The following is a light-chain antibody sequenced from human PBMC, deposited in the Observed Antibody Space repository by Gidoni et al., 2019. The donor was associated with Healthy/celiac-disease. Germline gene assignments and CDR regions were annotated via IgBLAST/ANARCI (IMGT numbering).Light chain of an antibody. CDR3: QQYGSSLWM. J-gene: IGKJ1*01. V-gene: IGKV3-20*01. CDR2: GAS. Sequence: EIVLTHSPGTLSLSPGERATLSCRASQSVSSSYLAWYQQKPGQAPRLLIYGASSRATGIPDRFSGSGSGTDFTLTISRLEPEDFAVYYCQQYGSSLWMFGQGTKVEIK. CDR1: QSVSSSY.